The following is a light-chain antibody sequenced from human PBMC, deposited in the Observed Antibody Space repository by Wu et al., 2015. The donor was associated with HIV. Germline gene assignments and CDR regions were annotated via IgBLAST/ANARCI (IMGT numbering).Light chain of an antibody. V-gene: IGKV1-39*01. Sequence: DIQMTQSPSTLSASVGDRVTITCRASQSISSWLAWYQQKPGKAPKLLIYAASNLQSGVPSRLRGSGSGTEFTLTISSLQPEDFATYYCQQSYSTPPTFGQGTKVEIK. J-gene: IGKJ1*01. CDR2: AAS. CDR1: QSISSW. CDR3: QQSYSTPPT.